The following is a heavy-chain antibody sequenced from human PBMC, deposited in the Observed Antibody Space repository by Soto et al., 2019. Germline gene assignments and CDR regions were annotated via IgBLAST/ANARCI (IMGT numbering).Heavy chain of an antibody. CDR1: GFSFTNYG. Sequence: QVQLVESGGGEVQPGKSLRLSCAASGFSFTNYGMHWVRQAPGKGLECVALISYDGTNKYYADSVKGRFTISRDNSKNTLYLQMNSVRPEDTAVYYCGAGQYFSDFWGQGTLVSVSS. V-gene: IGHV3-30*03. CDR3: GAGQYFSDF. D-gene: IGHD6-13*01. CDR2: ISYDGTNK. J-gene: IGHJ4*02.